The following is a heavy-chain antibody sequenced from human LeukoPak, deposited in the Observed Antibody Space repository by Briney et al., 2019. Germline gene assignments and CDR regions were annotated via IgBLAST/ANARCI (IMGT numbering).Heavy chain of an antibody. V-gene: IGHV4-59*01. D-gene: IGHD6-13*01. CDR3: ARVAPIAAAGSYFDY. J-gene: IGHJ4*02. CDR1: GASISSYH. Sequence: SETLSLTCIVSGASISSYHWSWIRQPPGKGLEWIGYMYYSGTTNYNPSLKSRVTISLDTSRNQFSLKLRSVTAADTAVYYCARVAPIAAAGSYFDYWGQGTLVTVSS. CDR2: MYYSGTT.